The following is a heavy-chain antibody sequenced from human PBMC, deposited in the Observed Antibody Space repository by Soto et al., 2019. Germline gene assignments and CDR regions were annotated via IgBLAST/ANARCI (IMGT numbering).Heavy chain of an antibody. Sequence: EVQLVESGGGLVQPGGSLRLSCAASGFTFSSYSMNWVRQAPGKGLEWVSYISSSSSTIYYADSVKGRFTISRDNAKNSMYLQINSLRDEDTAVYYCAREREAENSYGMDVWGQGTTVTVSS. CDR1: GFTFSSYS. J-gene: IGHJ6*02. D-gene: IGHD1-26*01. CDR2: ISSSSSTI. V-gene: IGHV3-48*02. CDR3: AREREAENSYGMDV.